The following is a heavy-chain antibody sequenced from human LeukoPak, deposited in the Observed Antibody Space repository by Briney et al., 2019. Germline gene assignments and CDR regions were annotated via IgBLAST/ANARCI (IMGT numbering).Heavy chain of an antibody. Sequence: GGSLRLSCAASGFTLSNYNMNWVRQAPGKAMDWVSSITSSGTYIFYADSVKGRFTISRDNAKNSLYLQMNSLRAEDTAVYYCAELGITMIGGVWGKGTTVTISS. V-gene: IGHV3-21*01. D-gene: IGHD3-10*02. CDR2: ITSSGTYI. CDR1: GFTLSNYN. J-gene: IGHJ6*04. CDR3: AELGITMIGGV.